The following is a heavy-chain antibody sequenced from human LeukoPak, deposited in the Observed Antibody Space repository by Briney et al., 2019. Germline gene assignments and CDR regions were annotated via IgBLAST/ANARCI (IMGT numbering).Heavy chain of an antibody. D-gene: IGHD1-26*01. CDR1: GGSISSYY. CDR2: IYYSGST. V-gene: IGHV4-59*08. J-gene: IGHJ4*02. CDR3: ARKSGSYYPIDY. Sequence: SETLSLTCTVSGGSISSYYWSWIRQPPGKGLEWIGYIYYSGSTNYNPSLKSRVTISVDTSKNQFSLKLSSVTAADTAVYYCARKSGSYYPIDYWGQGTLVTVSS.